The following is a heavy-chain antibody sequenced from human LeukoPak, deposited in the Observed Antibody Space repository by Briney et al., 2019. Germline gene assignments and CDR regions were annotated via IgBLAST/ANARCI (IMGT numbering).Heavy chain of an antibody. Sequence: GGSLRLSCAASGFTFSSYGMHWVRQAPGKGLEWVAFIRYDGNNKYYADSVKGRFTISRENSKNTLYLQMNSLRAEDTAVYYCAKDAVFGVVPYYFDYWGQGTLVTVSS. CDR3: AKDAVFGVVPYYFDY. V-gene: IGHV3-30*02. CDR2: IRYDGNNK. CDR1: GFTFSSYG. J-gene: IGHJ4*02. D-gene: IGHD3-3*01.